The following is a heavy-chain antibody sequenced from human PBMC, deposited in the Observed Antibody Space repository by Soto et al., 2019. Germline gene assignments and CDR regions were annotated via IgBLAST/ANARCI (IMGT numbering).Heavy chain of an antibody. D-gene: IGHD6-25*01. Sequence: QVQLQESGPGLVKPSQTLALTCTVSGGSISSGDFSRSWIRQPPGKGLEWIGSISFSASAYYNPSLKRRVDMSADTSKNQFSLKWNSVTAADTAVYFCARETPPSGWHGMDVWGQGTVVTVSS. V-gene: IGHV4-30-4*01. J-gene: IGHJ6*02. CDR3: ARETPPSGWHGMDV. CDR2: ISFSASA. CDR1: GGSISSGDFS.